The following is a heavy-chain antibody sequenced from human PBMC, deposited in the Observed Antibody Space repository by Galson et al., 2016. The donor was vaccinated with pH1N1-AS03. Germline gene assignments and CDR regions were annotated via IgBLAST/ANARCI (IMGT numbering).Heavy chain of an antibody. Sequence: SLRLSCAASGFTFSKTGMNWVRQAPGKGPEWVSSIEEGGSHPYSAASLQGRFTISRDNTKNSLFLHMNSLRAEDTAVYYCVTDGTFGSTIEHWGQGTLVTVSS. CDR1: GFTFSKTG. CDR2: IEEGGSHP. D-gene: IGHD2-15*01. J-gene: IGHJ4*02. CDR3: VTDGTFGSTIEH. V-gene: IGHV3-21*01.